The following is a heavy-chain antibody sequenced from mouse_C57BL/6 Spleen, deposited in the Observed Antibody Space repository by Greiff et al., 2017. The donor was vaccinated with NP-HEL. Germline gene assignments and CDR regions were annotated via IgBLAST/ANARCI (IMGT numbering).Heavy chain of an antibody. CDR1: GYAFSSSW. CDR2: IYPGDGDT. J-gene: IGHJ1*03. CDR3: ADGYYGDFEV. V-gene: IGHV1-82*01. D-gene: IGHD2-3*01. Sequence: VQLQQSGPELVKPGASVKISCKASGYAFSSSWMNWVKQRPGQGLEWIGRIYPGDGDTNYNGKFKGKATLTADKSSSTAYMQLSSLTSEDSAVYFCADGYYGDFEVWGTGTTVTVSS.